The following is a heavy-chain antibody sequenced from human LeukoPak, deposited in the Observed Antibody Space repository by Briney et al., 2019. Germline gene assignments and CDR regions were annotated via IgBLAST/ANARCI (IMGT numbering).Heavy chain of an antibody. D-gene: IGHD6-6*01. CDR3: ARGVDPLLPLWLYSSSSGGQFDY. V-gene: IGHV1-46*01. CDR2: INPSGGST. J-gene: IGHJ4*02. Sequence: ASVKVSCKASGYTFTSYYMHWVRQAPGQGLEWMGIINPSGGSTSYAQKFQGRVTMTRDTSTSTVYMELSSLRSEDTAVYYCARGVDPLLPLWLYSSSSGGQFDYWGQGTLVTVSS. CDR1: GYTFTSYY.